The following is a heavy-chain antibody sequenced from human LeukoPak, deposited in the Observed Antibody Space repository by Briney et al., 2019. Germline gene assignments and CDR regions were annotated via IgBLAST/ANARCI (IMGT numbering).Heavy chain of an antibody. J-gene: IGHJ4*02. V-gene: IGHV3-30*02. Sequence: PGGSLRLSCAASGFTFSSYGMHWVRQAPGKGLEWVAFIRYDGSNKYYADSVKGRFTISRDNSKNTLYLQMNSLRAEDTAVHYCAKFRTTWSYFDYWGQGTLVTVSS. CDR1: GFTFSSYG. CDR2: IRYDGSNK. D-gene: IGHD4-11*01. CDR3: AKFRTTWSYFDY.